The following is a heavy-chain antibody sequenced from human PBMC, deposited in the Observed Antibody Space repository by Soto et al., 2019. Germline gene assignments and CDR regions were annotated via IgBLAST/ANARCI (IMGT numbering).Heavy chain of an antibody. CDR1: GYSFTTYG. J-gene: IGHJ4*02. V-gene: IGHV1-18*01. CDR2: ISAYNGNT. Sequence: GASVKVSCKAIGYSFTTYGISWVRQAPGQGLEWMGRISAYNGNTKSAQKFQGRVTMTTDTSARTAYMELRSLRSDDTAVYYCAREENDSSGYYYAFWGQGTLVTVSS. D-gene: IGHD3-22*01. CDR3: AREENDSSGYYYAF.